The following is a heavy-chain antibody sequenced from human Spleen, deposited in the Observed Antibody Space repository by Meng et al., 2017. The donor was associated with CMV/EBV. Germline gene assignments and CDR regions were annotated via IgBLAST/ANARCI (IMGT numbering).Heavy chain of an antibody. CDR2: ISYDGSKT. V-gene: IGHV3-30-3*01. CDR3: ARQNWEVRASDY. J-gene: IGHJ4*02. Sequence: QVQLVESGGGVVQSGRSLRLSCAASGFIFINYSMHWVRRAPGKGLEWVALISYDGSKTLYADSVKGRFTISRDNSKNTLYLQMKSLRADDTAVYYCARQNWEVRASDYWGQGTLVTVSS. CDR1: GFIFINYS. D-gene: IGHD1-26*01.